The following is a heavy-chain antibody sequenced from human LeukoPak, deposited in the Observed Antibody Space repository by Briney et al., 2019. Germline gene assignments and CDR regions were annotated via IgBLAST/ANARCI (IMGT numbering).Heavy chain of an antibody. D-gene: IGHD3-3*01. CDR2: IYYSGST. CDR3: ARAILSGYPDS. J-gene: IGHJ4*02. V-gene: IGHV4-59*01. Sequence: SETLSLTCTVSGGSITSYYWSWIRQPPGKGLEWIGYIYYSGSTNYNPSLKSRVTISVDTSKNQFSLKLSSVTAADTAVYYCARAILSGYPDSWGQGTLVIVFS. CDR1: GGSITSYY.